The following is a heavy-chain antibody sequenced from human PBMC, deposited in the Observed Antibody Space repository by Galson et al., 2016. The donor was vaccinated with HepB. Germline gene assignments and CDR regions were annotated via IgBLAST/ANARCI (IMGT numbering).Heavy chain of an antibody. CDR3: ARGLAAAWESLAY. CDR2: IFSGGST. J-gene: IGHJ4*02. V-gene: IGHV3-53*01. CDR1: GFTFSGYN. D-gene: IGHD1-26*01. Sequence: SLRLSCAASGFTFSGYNMDWVRQAPGKGLQWVSVIFSGGSTYYADSVKGRFTISRDNSKNTLHLQMNSLRAEDTAVYYCARGLAAAWESLAYWGQGTLVIVSS.